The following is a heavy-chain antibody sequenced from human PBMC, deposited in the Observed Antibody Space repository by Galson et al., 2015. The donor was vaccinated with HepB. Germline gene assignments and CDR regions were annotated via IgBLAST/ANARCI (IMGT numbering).Heavy chain of an antibody. D-gene: IGHD6-13*01. CDR2: IYSGGST. CDR1: GFTVSSNY. Sequence: SLRLSCAASGFTVSSNYMSWVRQAPGKGLEWVSVIYSGGSTYYADSVKGRFTISRDNSKNTLYLQMNSLRAEDTAVYYCARDRGSSWLNYYYYYGMDVWGQGTTVTVSS. CDR3: ARDRGSSWLNYYYYYGMDV. J-gene: IGHJ6*02. V-gene: IGHV3-53*01.